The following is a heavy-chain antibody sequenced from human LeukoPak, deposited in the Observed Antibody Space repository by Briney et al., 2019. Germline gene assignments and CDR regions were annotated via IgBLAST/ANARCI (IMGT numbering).Heavy chain of an antibody. CDR1: GFTFSTFA. CDR3: ARASRGYSGYDASALIDY. D-gene: IGHD5-12*01. V-gene: IGHV3-30-3*01. Sequence: PGRSLRLSCAASGFTFSTFAMHWVRQAPGKGLEWVAVISYDGSNKYYADSVKGRFTISRDNSKNTPYLQMSSLRAEDTAVYYCARASRGYSGYDASALIDYWGQGTLVTVSS. CDR2: ISYDGSNK. J-gene: IGHJ4*02.